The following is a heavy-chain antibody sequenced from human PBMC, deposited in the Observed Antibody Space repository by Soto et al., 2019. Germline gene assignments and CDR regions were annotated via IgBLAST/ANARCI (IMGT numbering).Heavy chain of an antibody. Sequence: ESLKISCQGSGYSFTSNWIGWVRQMPGKGLEWMGIINPADSDIKYSPSFQGQVTISADKSIGTAYLQWSSLKASDTAMYYCARHQRDDASRKIDCWGQGTLVTVSS. CDR2: INPADSDI. CDR1: GYSFTSNW. J-gene: IGHJ4*02. CDR3: ARHQRDDASRKIDC. D-gene: IGHD3-16*01. V-gene: IGHV5-51*01.